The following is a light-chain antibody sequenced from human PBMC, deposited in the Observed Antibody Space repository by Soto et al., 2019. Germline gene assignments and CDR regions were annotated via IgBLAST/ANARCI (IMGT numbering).Light chain of an antibody. CDR3: LQDYNYPWT. V-gene: IGKV1-6*01. Sequence: AIQMTQSPSSLSASVGDRVTITCRASQGIRNDLGWYQQKQGKAPKLLMYAASTLQSGVPSRFSGSGSGTGFTLTISSLQPEDCATYYCLQDYNYPWTVGQGTKVEIK. J-gene: IGKJ1*01. CDR2: AAS. CDR1: QGIRND.